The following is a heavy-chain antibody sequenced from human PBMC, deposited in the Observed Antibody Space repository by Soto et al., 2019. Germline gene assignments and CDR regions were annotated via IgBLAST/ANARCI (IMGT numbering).Heavy chain of an antibody. J-gene: IGHJ4*02. CDR1: GGSFSGYY. V-gene: IGHV4-34*01. Sequence: SETLSLTCAVYGGSFSGYYWSWIRQPPGKGLEWIGEINHSGSTNYNPSLKSRVTISVDTSKNQFSLKLSSVTAADTAVYYCARGGPNYYDSLYYFDYWGQGTLVTVSS. CDR3: ARGGPNYYDSLYYFDY. CDR2: INHSGST. D-gene: IGHD3-22*01.